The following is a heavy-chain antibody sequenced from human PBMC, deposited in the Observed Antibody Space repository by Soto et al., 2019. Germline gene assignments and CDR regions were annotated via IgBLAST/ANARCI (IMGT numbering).Heavy chain of an antibody. J-gene: IGHJ5*02. CDR3: ARDVAAAGNSNWFDP. Sequence: ASVKVSFKASGYTFTSYYMHWVRQAPGQGLEWMGIINPSGGSTSYAQKFQGRVTMTRDTSTSTVYMELSSLRSEDTAVYYCARDVAAAGNSNWFDPWGQGTLVTVSS. D-gene: IGHD6-13*01. CDR1: GYTFTSYY. V-gene: IGHV1-46*01. CDR2: INPSGGST.